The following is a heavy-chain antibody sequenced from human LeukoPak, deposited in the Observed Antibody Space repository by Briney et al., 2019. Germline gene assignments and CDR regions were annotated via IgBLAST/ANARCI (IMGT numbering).Heavy chain of an antibody. J-gene: IGHJ6*04. CDR2: IIPIFGTA. CDR3: ARDHTAMVKDYYYGMDV. V-gene: IGHV1-69*13. Sequence: SVKVSCKASGGTFISYAMSWVRQAPGQGLEWMGGIIPIFGTANYAQKFQGRVTITADESTTTAYMELSSMRSEDTAVYYCARDHTAMVKDYYYGMDVWGKGTTVTVSS. CDR1: GGTFISYA. D-gene: IGHD5-18*01.